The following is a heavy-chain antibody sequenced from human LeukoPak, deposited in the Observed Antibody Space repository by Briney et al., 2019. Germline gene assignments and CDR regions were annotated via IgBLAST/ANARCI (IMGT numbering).Heavy chain of an antibody. CDR3: ARERYGTYGDALDY. CDR2: INPNSGGT. Sequence: ASVKVSCKASGYTFTGYYMHWVRQAPGQGLEWMGWINPNSGGTNYAQKFQGRVTMTRDTSISTAYMELSRLRSDDTAVYYCARERYGTYGDALDYWGQGTLVTVSS. J-gene: IGHJ4*02. V-gene: IGHV1-2*02. CDR1: GYTFTGYY. D-gene: IGHD4-17*01.